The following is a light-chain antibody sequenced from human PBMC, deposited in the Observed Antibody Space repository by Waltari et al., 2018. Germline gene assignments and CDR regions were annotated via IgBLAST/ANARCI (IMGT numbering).Light chain of an antibody. Sequence: EIVMTQSTLSLPVTPGEPASISCRPSQSLLHANGTTYLDWYLLKPGQSPRLLISLGSNRASGVPDRFIGIGSDTDFTLRISRVEAEDFGVYYCMQALMTPNTFGQGTKLEI. CDR2: LGS. CDR3: MQALMTPNT. J-gene: IGKJ2*01. V-gene: IGKV2-28*01. CDR1: QSLLHANGTTY.